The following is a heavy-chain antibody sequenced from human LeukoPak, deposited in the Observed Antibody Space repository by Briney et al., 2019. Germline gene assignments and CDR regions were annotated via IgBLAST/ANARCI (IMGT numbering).Heavy chain of an antibody. CDR3: AKDGGCSYGPLDY. CDR2: ISSSSSYI. D-gene: IGHD5-18*01. Sequence: PGGSLRLSCAASGFTFSSYSMNWVRQAPGKGLEWVSSISSSSSYIYYADSVKGRFTISRDNAKNSLYLQMNGLRAEDTAVYYCAKDGGCSYGPLDYWGQGTLVTVSS. CDR1: GFTFSSYS. J-gene: IGHJ4*02. V-gene: IGHV3-21*04.